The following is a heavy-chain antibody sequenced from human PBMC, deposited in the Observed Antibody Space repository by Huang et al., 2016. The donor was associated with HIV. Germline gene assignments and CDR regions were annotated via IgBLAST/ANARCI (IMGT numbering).Heavy chain of an antibody. V-gene: IGHV1-69*13. J-gene: IGHJ4*02. CDR2: INPWHDTT. CDR3: ARGVGNSNRGFDI. CDR1: GGTVSSFS. Sequence: QVQLVQSGAEMKKSGSSVKVSCKASGGTVSSFSFTWVRQAPGHGLEWMGGINPWHDTTDLAQKVRGRVTLTADESTNTAFMELSGLTSQDTAVYYCARGVGNSNRGFDIWGQGTLVTVS. D-gene: IGHD5-18*01.